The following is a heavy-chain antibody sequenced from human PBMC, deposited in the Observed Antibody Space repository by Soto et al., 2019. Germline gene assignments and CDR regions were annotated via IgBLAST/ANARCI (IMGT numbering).Heavy chain of an antibody. V-gene: IGHV4-31*03. CDR2: IYYSGST. Sequence: SETLSLTCTVSGGSISSGGYYWSWIRQHPGKGLEWIGYIYYSGSTYYNPSLKSRVTISVDTSKNQFSLKLSSVTAADTAVYYCARVPSIYDFWSGYFGYFDYWGQGTLVTVSS. D-gene: IGHD3-3*01. CDR3: ARVPSIYDFWSGYFGYFDY. CDR1: GGSISSGGYY. J-gene: IGHJ4*02.